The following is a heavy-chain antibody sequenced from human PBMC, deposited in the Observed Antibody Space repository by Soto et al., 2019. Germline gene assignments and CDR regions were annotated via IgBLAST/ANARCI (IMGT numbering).Heavy chain of an antibody. CDR1: GFTFSSYS. Sequence: GGSLRLSCAASGFTFSSYSMNWVRQAPGKGLEWVSSISSSSSYIYYADSVKGRFTISRDNAKNSLYLQMNSLRAEDTAVYYCARVGAVTTVRGYYYMDVWGKGTTVTVSS. V-gene: IGHV3-21*01. J-gene: IGHJ6*03. D-gene: IGHD3-10*01. CDR3: ARVGAVTTVRGYYYMDV. CDR2: ISSSSSYI.